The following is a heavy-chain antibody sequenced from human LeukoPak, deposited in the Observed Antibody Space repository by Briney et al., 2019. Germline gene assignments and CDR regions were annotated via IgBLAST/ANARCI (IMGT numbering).Heavy chain of an antibody. Sequence: GGSLRLSCAASGFTFSSYSMNWVRQAPGKGLEWVSSISSSSSYIYYADSVKGRFTISRDNAKNSLYLQMNSLRAEDTAVYYCARAGSIAAAVTSRKLAYYYYMDVWGKGTTVTVSS. CDR3: ARAGSIAAAVTSRKLAYYYYMDV. J-gene: IGHJ6*03. CDR1: GFTFSSYS. V-gene: IGHV3-21*01. D-gene: IGHD6-13*01. CDR2: ISSSSSYI.